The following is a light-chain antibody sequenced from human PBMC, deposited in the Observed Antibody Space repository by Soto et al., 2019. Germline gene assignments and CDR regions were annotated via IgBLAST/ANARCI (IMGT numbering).Light chain of an antibody. Sequence: NFMLTQPHSVSESPGKTVTISCTRSSGNIASSSVQWYQQRPGSAPTTVIYEDSQRFSGVPDRFSGSIDASSNSASLTISGLKTEDEADYYCCSYAGSTRVFGGGTKLTVL. CDR3: CSYAGSTRV. J-gene: IGLJ3*02. V-gene: IGLV6-57*04. CDR2: EDS. CDR1: SGNIASSS.